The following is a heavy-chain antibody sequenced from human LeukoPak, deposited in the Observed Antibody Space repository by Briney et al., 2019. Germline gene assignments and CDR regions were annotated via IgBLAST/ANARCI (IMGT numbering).Heavy chain of an antibody. CDR1: GFTFSSYS. Sequence: PGGSLRLSCAASGFTFSSYSMNWVRQAPGKGLEWVSSVSDTGYYIYYADSVKGRFTISRDNAKNSLFLQMNNLRAEDTAVYYCANHLACGSTTCPSFDYWGQGTLVTVSS. J-gene: IGHJ4*02. CDR3: ANHLACGSTTCPSFDY. D-gene: IGHD2-2*01. V-gene: IGHV3-21*01. CDR2: VSDTGYYI.